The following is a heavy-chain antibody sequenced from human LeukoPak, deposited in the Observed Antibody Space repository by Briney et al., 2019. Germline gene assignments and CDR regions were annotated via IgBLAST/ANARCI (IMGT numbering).Heavy chain of an antibody. V-gene: IGHV1-2*06. Sequence: ASVKVSCKASGYTSIGYYMHWVRQAPGQGLEWMGRINPNNGDTNYAQKFQGRVTMTRDTSVSTAYMELSRLRSDDTAVYYCARLPNYYDSTGSFDYWGQGTLVTVSS. D-gene: IGHD3-22*01. CDR2: INPNNGDT. CDR1: GYTSIGYY. CDR3: ARLPNYYDSTGSFDY. J-gene: IGHJ4*02.